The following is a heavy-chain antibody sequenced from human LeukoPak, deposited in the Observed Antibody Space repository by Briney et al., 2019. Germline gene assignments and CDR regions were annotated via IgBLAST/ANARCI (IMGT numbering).Heavy chain of an antibody. Sequence: GGSLRLSCAASGFTFDDYGMSWVRQAPGKGLEWVSSISDTSRYIYYADSVKGRFIISRDNAKNSLYLQMNSLRADDTAVYYCARGSVGYWFDPWGQGTLVTVSS. J-gene: IGHJ5*02. CDR1: GFTFDDYG. V-gene: IGHV3-21*01. CDR2: ISDTSRYI. D-gene: IGHD5/OR15-5a*01. CDR3: ARGSVGYWFDP.